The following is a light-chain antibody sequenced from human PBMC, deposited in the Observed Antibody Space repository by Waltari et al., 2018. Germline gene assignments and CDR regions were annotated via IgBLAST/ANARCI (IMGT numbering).Light chain of an antibody. J-gene: IGKJ2*01. Sequence: EIVLTQSPATLSLSPGETATLSGRASQSVGTYLAGYQQRPGQAPRLLIYDASNRATGIPARFRGSGSETDFTLTISSLEPEDFAVYYCQQRSNWTPHTFGQGARLEIK. CDR2: DAS. CDR1: QSVGTY. V-gene: IGKV3-11*01. CDR3: QQRSNWTPHT.